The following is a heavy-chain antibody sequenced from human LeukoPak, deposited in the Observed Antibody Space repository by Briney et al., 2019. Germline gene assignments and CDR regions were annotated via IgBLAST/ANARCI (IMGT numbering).Heavy chain of an antibody. CDR1: AFTFTDYA. D-gene: IGHD3-16*01. V-gene: IGHV3-23*01. J-gene: IGHJ5*02. CDR2: ISGSGST. Sequence: GGSLRLSCTASAFTFTDYAMSWVRQAPGKGLEWVSAISGSGSTYYADSVKGPFIISRDNSKNTLYLQMNSLRAEDTAIYYCAKSGGVRFDPWGQGTLITVSS. CDR3: AKSGGVRFDP.